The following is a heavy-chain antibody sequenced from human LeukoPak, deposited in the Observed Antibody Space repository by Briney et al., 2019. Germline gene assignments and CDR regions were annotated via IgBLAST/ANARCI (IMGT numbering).Heavy chain of an antibody. V-gene: IGHV3-48*03. CDR1: GFTFSSYA. Sequence: GGSLRLSCAASGFTFSSYAMSWVRQAPGKGLEWVSYISSSGSTIYYADSVKGRFTISRDNAKNPLYLQMNSLRAEDTAVYYCARDISSGWYFLDYWGQGTLVTVSS. D-gene: IGHD6-19*01. J-gene: IGHJ4*02. CDR3: ARDISSGWYFLDY. CDR2: ISSSGSTI.